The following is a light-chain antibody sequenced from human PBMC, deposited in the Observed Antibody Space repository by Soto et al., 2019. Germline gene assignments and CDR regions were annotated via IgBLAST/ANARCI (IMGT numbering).Light chain of an antibody. CDR2: GAS. Sequence: EIVLTQSPGTLSLSPGEGATLSCRASQSVSSSYIAWYQQRPGQTPSLLIYGASTRATGIPDGFSGSGSGTNFTLTVSRLEPGDFAVYYCQHFGGTTFTFGQGTRLEIK. CDR1: QSVSSSY. CDR3: QHFGGTTFT. J-gene: IGKJ5*01. V-gene: IGKV3-20*01.